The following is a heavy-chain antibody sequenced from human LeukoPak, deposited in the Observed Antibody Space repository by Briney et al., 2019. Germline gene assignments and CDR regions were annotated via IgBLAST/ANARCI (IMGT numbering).Heavy chain of an antibody. CDR3: AKDLSPLYYYYGMDV. CDR1: GFTFSSYA. CDR2: ISGSGGST. J-gene: IGHJ6*02. Sequence: GGSLRLSCAASGFTFSSYAMSWVRQAPGKGLEWVSGISGSGGSTYYADSVKGRFTISRDNSKNTLYLQMNSLRAEDTAVYYCAKDLSPLYYYYGMDVWGQGTTVTVSS. V-gene: IGHV3-23*01.